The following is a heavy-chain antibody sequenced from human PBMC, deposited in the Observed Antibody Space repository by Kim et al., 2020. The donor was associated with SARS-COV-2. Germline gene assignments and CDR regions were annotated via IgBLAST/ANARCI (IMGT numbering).Heavy chain of an antibody. CDR1: GFTFSNYA. D-gene: IGHD1-26*01. CDR3: ARGHSGSYYYFDY. V-gene: IGHV3-30-3*01. CDR2: ISYDGSNK. J-gene: IGHJ4*02. Sequence: GGSLRLSCAASGFTFSNYAMHWVRQAPGKGLEWVAVISYDGSNKYYADSVKGRFTISRHNSKNTLYLQMNSLRAEDTAVYYCARGHSGSYYYFDYWGQGTLVTVSS.